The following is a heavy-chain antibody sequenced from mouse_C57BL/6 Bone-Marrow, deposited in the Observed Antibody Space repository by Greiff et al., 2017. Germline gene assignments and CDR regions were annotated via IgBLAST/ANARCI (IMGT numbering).Heavy chain of an antibody. V-gene: IGHV1-22*01. CDR1: GYTFTDYN. D-gene: IGHD2-10*02. Sequence: EVQRVESGPELVKPGASVKMSCKASGYTFTDYNMHWVKQSHGKSLEWIGYINPNNGGTSYNQKFKGKATLTVNKSSSTAYMELRSLTSEDSAVYYCARKRGMNFDYWGQGTTLTVSS. CDR3: ARKRGMNFDY. CDR2: INPNNGGT. J-gene: IGHJ2*01.